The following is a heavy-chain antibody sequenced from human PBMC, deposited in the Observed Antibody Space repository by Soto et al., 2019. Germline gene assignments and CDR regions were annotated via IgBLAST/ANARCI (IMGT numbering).Heavy chain of an antibody. V-gene: IGHV4-4*02. CDR2: IYHSGST. CDR1: GGSISSSNW. CDR3: ASGYYDFWSGWAIHYGMDV. D-gene: IGHD3-3*01. J-gene: IGHJ6*02. Sequence: SETLSLTCAVSGGSISSSNWWSWVRQPPGRGLEWIGEIYHSGSTNYNPSLKSRVTISVDKSKNQFSLKLSSLTAADTAVYYCASGYYDFWSGWAIHYGMDVWGQGNTVTVSS.